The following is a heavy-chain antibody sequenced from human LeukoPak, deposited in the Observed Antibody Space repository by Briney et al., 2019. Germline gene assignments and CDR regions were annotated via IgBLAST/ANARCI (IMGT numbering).Heavy chain of an antibody. J-gene: IGHJ6*02. D-gene: IGHD1-26*01. CDR1: GFTFSSYA. Sequence: GRSLRLSCAASGFTFSSYAMHWVRQAPGKGLEWVAVISYDGSNKYYADSVKGRFTISRDNSKNTLYLQMNSLRAEDTAVYYCAMALGGPNGMDVWGQGTTVTVSS. CDR3: AMALGGPNGMDV. V-gene: IGHV3-30*14. CDR2: ISYDGSNK.